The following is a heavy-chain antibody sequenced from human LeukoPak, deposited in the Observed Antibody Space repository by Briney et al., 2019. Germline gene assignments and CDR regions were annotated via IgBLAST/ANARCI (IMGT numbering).Heavy chain of an antibody. D-gene: IGHD4-17*01. CDR3: ARGVTTRPGYFDY. CDR1: GGSISSYY. V-gene: IGHV4-59*08. CDR2: IYYSGST. Sequence: PSETLSLTCTVSGGSISSYYWSWIRQPPGKGLEWIGYIYYSGSTNYNPSLKSRVTISVDTSKNQFSLKLSSVTAADTAVYYCARGVTTRPGYFDYWGQGTLVTVSS. J-gene: IGHJ4*02.